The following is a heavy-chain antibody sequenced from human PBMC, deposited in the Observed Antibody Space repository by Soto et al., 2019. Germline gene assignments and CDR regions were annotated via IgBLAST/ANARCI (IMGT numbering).Heavy chain of an antibody. V-gene: IGHV1-69*13. CDR3: ARDLSFEY. Sequence: SVKVSCKASGGTFSRSSISWVRQAPGQGLEWMGGIIPILDSATYAQKFQGRITITADESTSTAYLELTSLKSEDTAVYYCARDLSFEYWCQGTLVTVSS. CDR1: GGTFSRSS. CDR2: IIPILDSA. J-gene: IGHJ4*02.